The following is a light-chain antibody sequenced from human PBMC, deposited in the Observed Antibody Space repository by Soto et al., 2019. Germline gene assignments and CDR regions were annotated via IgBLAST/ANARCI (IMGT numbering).Light chain of an antibody. J-gene: IGKJ1*01. CDR1: QDISNY. CDR3: QQYDNLPPTWT. V-gene: IGKV1-33*01. Sequence: DIQMTQSPSSLSASVGDRVTITCQASQDISNYLNWYQQKPGKAPKLLIYDASNLETGVPSMFSGSGSWTDFTFTISSLQPEDIATYYCQQYDNLPPTWTFGQGTKVEIK. CDR2: DAS.